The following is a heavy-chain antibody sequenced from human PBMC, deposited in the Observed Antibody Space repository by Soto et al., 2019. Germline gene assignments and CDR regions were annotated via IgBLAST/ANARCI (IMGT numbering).Heavy chain of an antibody. Sequence: EVQLVESGGGLVQPGGSLRLSCAASGFTFSSYSMNWVRQAPGKGLEWVSYISSSSTIYYADSVKGRFTISRDNDKNSLYLQMNSLRDEDTAVYYCARDSDFWSGQYGMDVWGQGTTVTVPS. CDR2: ISSSSTI. V-gene: IGHV3-48*02. D-gene: IGHD3-3*01. CDR3: ARDSDFWSGQYGMDV. CDR1: GFTFSSYS. J-gene: IGHJ6*02.